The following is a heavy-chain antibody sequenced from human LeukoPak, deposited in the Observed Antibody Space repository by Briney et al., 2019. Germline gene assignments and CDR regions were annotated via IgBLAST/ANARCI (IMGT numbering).Heavy chain of an antibody. J-gene: IGHJ3*02. CDR1: GFTFSDYY. CDR3: ARVSRPWNAFDI. CDR2: ISSGGSAM. V-gene: IGHV3-11*04. Sequence: PGGSLRLSCAASGFTFSDYYMTWIRQAPGKGLEWVSYISSGGSAMYYADSVKGRFTISRDNAKNSLYLQMNSLRAEDTAVYYCARVSRPWNAFDIWGQGTMVTVSS.